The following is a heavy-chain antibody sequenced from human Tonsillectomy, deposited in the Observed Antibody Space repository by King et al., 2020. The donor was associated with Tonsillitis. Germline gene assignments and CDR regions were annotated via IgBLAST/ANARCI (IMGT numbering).Heavy chain of an antibody. J-gene: IGHJ4*02. CDR3: AKVAAGPFDS. CDR2: LSYDGGNK. CDR1: GFIFKSFG. D-gene: IGHD1-14*01. V-gene: IGHV3-30*18. Sequence: VQLVESGGGVVQPGGSLRLSCEASGFIFKSFGMHWVRQAPGKGLEWVASLSYDGGNKYYAESVKGRFTISRDNYEHTLYLPMNSLRGEDTAIYYCAKVAAGPFDSWGQGTLVSVSS.